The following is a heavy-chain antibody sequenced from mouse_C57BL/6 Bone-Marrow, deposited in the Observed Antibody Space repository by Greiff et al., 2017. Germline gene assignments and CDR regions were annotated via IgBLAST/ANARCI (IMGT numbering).Heavy chain of an antibody. Sequence: VQLQQSGPELVKPGDSVKTSCKASGYSFTGYFMNWVMQSHGKSLEWIGRINPYNGDTFYNQKFKGKATLTVDKSSSTAHMELRSLTSEDSAVYYCARLLWLRYYAMDYWGQGTSGTVSS. CDR2: INPYNGDT. CDR3: ARLLWLRYYAMDY. V-gene: IGHV1-20*01. CDR1: GYSFTGYF. D-gene: IGHD2-2*01. J-gene: IGHJ4*01.